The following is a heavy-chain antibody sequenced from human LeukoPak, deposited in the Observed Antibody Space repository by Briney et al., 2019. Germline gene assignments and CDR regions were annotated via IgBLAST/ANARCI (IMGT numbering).Heavy chain of an antibody. CDR3: TRDLYYDSSGYAFDI. CDR1: GFTFGDYA. Sequence: GGSLRLSCTASGFTFGDYAMSWVRQAPGKGLEWVGFVRSKAYGGTTEYAASVKGRFTISRDDSKSIAYLQMNSLKTEDTAVYYCTRDLYYDSSGYAFDIWGQGTMVTVSS. V-gene: IGHV3-49*04. D-gene: IGHD3-22*01. J-gene: IGHJ3*02. CDR2: VRSKAYGGTT.